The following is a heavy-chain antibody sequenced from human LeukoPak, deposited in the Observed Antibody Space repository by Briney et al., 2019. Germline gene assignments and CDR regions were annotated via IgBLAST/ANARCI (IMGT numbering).Heavy chain of an antibody. D-gene: IGHD2-2*01. V-gene: IGHV3-66*01. CDR2: LSRGESA. Sequence: GGSLRLSCTASGFGIGASFINWVRQAPGKGLEWVSLLSRGESAFYADSVKGRFTLSGDTSKNTAFLQMNSLRAEDTAVYFCARAVGVVDCNTHSCKPYYFDYWGQGALVTVSS. CDR1: GFGIGASF. CDR3: ARAVGVVDCNTHSCKPYYFDY. J-gene: IGHJ4*02.